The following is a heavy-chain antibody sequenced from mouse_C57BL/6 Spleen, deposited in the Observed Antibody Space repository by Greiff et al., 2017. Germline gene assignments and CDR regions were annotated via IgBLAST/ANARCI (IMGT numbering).Heavy chain of an antibody. CDR2: INPSTGGT. CDR1: VYSFTGSN. CDR3: ARRGNYDAMDY. Sequence: VQLQQSGPELVKPGASVKISCKASVYSFTGSNLTWVNQSPKKSLEWIGEINPSTGGTTYNQKFKAKATLTVDKSSSTAYMQLKSLTSEDSAVYYCARRGNYDAMDYWGQGTSVTVSS. J-gene: IGHJ4*01. D-gene: IGHD2-1*01. V-gene: IGHV1-42*01.